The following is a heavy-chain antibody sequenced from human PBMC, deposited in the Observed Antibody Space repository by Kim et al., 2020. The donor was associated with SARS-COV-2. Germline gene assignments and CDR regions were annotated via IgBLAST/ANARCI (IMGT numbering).Heavy chain of an antibody. V-gene: IGHV1-46*01. CDR3: ARGPRIAAAGTRGNWWFDP. CDR1: GYTFTSYY. CDR2: INPSGGST. J-gene: IGHJ5*02. D-gene: IGHD6-13*01. Sequence: ASVKVSCKASGYTFTSYYMHWVRQAPGQGLEWMGIINPSGGSTSYAQKFQGRVTMTRDTSTSTVYMELSSLRSEDTAVYYCARGPRIAAAGTRGNWWFDPWGQGTLVTVSS.